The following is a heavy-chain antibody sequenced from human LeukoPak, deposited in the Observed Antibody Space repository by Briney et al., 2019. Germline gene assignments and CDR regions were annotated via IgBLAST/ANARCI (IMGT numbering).Heavy chain of an antibody. CDR1: GFTFSSYA. Sequence: GGSLRLSCAASGFTFSSYAMHWVRQAPGKGLEWVAVISYDGSNKNYADSVKGRFTISRDNSKNTLYLQMNSLRAEDTAVYYCARDSAYGDYGVIDYWGQGTLVTVSS. V-gene: IGHV3-30-3*01. CDR2: ISYDGSNK. D-gene: IGHD4-17*01. J-gene: IGHJ4*02. CDR3: ARDSAYGDYGVIDY.